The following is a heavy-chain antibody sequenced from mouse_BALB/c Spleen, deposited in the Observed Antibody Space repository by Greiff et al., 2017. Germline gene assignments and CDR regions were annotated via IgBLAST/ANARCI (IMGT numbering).Heavy chain of an antibody. CDR1: GFTFSSFG. Sequence: DVHLVESGGGLVQPGGSRKLSCAASGFTFSSFGMHWVRQAPEKGLEWVAYISIGSSTIYYADTVKGRFTISRDNPKNTLFLQMTSLRSEDTAMYYCARDDYYGSSPAYWGQGTLVTVSA. CDR3: ARDDYYGSSPAY. J-gene: IGHJ3*01. D-gene: IGHD1-1*01. CDR2: ISIGSSTI. V-gene: IGHV5-17*02.